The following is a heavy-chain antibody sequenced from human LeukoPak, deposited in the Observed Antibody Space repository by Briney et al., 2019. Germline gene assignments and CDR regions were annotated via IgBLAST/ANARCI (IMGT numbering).Heavy chain of an antibody. CDR3: ARRVHYGDYLDY. V-gene: IGHV4-34*01. D-gene: IGHD4-17*01. Sequence: PSETLSLTCAVYGGSFNGYYWSWIRQPPGKGLEWIGEINHSGSTTYKSSLRSRVTISLDTSKNQFSLKLSSVTAADTAMYYCARRVHYGDYLDYWGQGNLSPSPQ. CDR1: GGSFNGYY. J-gene: IGHJ4*02. CDR2: INHSGST.